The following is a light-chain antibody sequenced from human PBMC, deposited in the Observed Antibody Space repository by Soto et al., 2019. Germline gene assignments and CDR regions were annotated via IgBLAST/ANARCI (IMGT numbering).Light chain of an antibody. J-gene: IGKJ1*01. CDR3: QQYGSSLST. CDR2: GAS. Sequence: EIVLTQSPGTLSLSPGERATLSCRASQSVSSSYLAWYQQKPGQAPRLLIYGASSRATDIPDRFIGYGSGTDFTLTSSGLEPEDFAVYYCQQYGSSLSTFGQGTKVDIK. V-gene: IGKV3-20*01. CDR1: QSVSSSY.